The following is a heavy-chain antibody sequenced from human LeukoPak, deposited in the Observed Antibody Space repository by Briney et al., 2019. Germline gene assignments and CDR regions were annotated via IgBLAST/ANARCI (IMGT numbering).Heavy chain of an antibody. CDR1: GFTFSSYG. V-gene: IGHV3-30*02. J-gene: IGHJ4*02. D-gene: IGHD6-13*01. Sequence: GGSLRLSCAASGFTFSSYGMHWGRQAPGKGLGWVAVIWYGGSNKYYADSVKGRFTISRDNSKNTLYLQMNSLRAEDTAVYYCAKDIGSSQQLIDYWGQGTLVTVSS. CDR3: AKDIGSSQQLIDY. CDR2: IWYGGSNK.